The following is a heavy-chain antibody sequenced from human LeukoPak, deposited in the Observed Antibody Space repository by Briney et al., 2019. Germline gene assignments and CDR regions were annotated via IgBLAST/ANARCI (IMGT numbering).Heavy chain of an antibody. CDR3: AKGAEIDH. V-gene: IGHV3-23*01. CDR2: MTGPADTT. Sequence: WGSLRLSCAASGFNFNNLAMSWVRQAPGKGPEWLSAMTGPADTTYYAESVKGRFTISRDYSKSMVYLQMNSLRVEDTAIYYCAKGAEIDHWGQGTLVTVSS. CDR1: GFNFNNLA. J-gene: IGHJ4*02.